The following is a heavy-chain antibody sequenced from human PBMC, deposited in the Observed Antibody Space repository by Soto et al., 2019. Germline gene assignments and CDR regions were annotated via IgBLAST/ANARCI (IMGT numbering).Heavy chain of an antibody. CDR1: GFTFSGSA. CDR2: IRSKAENYAT. Sequence: EVQLVESGGGXXXXXXXLKLSCAASGFTFSGSAIHWVRQASGKGLEWVGRIRSKAENYATEYAASVKGRFTVSRDDSEKPAYLQLNSLKTEDTAVYYCTRLLEAPAVTTSFDYWGQGSLVTVSS. J-gene: IGHJ4*02. V-gene: IGHV3-73*02. D-gene: IGHD4-17*01. CDR3: TRLLEAPAVTTSFDY.